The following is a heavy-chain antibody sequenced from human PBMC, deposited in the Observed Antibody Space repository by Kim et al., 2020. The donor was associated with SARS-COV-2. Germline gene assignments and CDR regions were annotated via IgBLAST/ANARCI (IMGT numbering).Heavy chain of an antibody. CDR2: ISYDGSNK. CDR3: AKGPVTTPLLD. J-gene: IGHJ4*02. Sequence: GGSLRLSCAASGFTFSSYGMHWVRQAPGKGLEWVAVISYDGSNKYYADSVKGRFTISRDNSKNTLYLQMNSLRAEDTAVYYCAKGPVTTPLLDWGQGTLVTVSS. CDR1: GFTFSSYG. D-gene: IGHD4-17*01. V-gene: IGHV3-30*18.